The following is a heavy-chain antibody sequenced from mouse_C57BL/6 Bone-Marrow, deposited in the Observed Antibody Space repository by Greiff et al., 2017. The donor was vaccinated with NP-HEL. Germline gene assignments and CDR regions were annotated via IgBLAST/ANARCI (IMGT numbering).Heavy chain of an antibody. D-gene: IGHD2-4*01. CDR2: INPSSGYT. CDR1: GYTFTSYW. V-gene: IGHV1-7*01. J-gene: IGHJ4*01. CDR3: ASVYYDYDDAMDY. Sequence: QVQLQQSGAELAKPGASVKLSCKASGYTFTSYWMHWVKQRPGQGLEWIGYINPSSGYTEYNQKFKDKATLTADKSSSTAYMQLSSLTYEDSAVYYCASVYYDYDDAMDYWGQGTSVTVSS.